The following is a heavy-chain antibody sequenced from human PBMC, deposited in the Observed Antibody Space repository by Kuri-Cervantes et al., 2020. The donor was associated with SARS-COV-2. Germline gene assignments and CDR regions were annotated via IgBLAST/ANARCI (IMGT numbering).Heavy chain of an antibody. J-gene: IGHJ4*02. CDR1: GGSFSGYY. D-gene: IGHD3-3*01. V-gene: IGHV4-34*01. Sequence: ESLKISCAVYGGSFSGYYWSWIRQPPGKGLEWIGEINHSGSTNYNPSLKSRVTISVDTSKNQFSLKLSSVTAADTAGYYCAMTVHDFWSGEFDYWGQGTLVTVSS. CDR2: INHSGST. CDR3: AMTVHDFWSGEFDY.